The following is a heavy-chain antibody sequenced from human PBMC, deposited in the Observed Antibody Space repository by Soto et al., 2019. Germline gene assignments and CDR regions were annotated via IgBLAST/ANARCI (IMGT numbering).Heavy chain of an antibody. D-gene: IGHD3-22*01. CDR2: IDPSDSQT. CDR1: GCSFAGYW. J-gene: IGHJ4*02. Sequence: GESLKISCKGSGCSFAGYWITWVRQKPGKGLEWMGRIDPSDSQTYYSPSFRGHVTISVTKSITTVFLQWSSLRASDTAMYYCARQIYDSDTGPNFQYYFDSWGQGTPVTVSS. CDR3: ARQIYDSDTGPNFQYYFDS. V-gene: IGHV5-10-1*01.